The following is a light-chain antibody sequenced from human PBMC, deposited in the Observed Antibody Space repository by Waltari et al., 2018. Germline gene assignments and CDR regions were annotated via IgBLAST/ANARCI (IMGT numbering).Light chain of an antibody. CDR2: QAS. CDR3: QQYQTYPLT. J-gene: IGKJ5*01. V-gene: IGKV1-5*03. Sequence: DIQMTQSPSTLSASVGDRVTITCRASRSFDTWLAWYQQKAGKAPKLLIYQASILESGVPERFSGSESGTEFTLTISGLQPDDFATYYCQQYQTYPLTFGQGTRLEIK. CDR1: RSFDTW.